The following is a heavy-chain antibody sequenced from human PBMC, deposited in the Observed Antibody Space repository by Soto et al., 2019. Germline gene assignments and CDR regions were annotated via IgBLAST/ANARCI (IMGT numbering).Heavy chain of an antibody. Sequence: ASVKVSCKASGYTFTNYAIHWVRQAPGQRLEWMGWINAGNGNTKYSQKFQGRVTITRDTSASTAYMELSSLRSEDTALYYCARDIYDYGDSPFDYWGQGTLVTVSS. D-gene: IGHD4-17*01. CDR1: GYTFTNYA. CDR3: ARDIYDYGDSPFDY. J-gene: IGHJ4*02. V-gene: IGHV1-3*01. CDR2: INAGNGNT.